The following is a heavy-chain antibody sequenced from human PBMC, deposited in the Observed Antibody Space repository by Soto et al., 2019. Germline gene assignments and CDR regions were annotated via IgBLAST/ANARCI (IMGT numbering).Heavy chain of an antibody. D-gene: IGHD3-16*01. CDR3: ARALETRGDYVWYYFDY. V-gene: IGHV4-30-4*01. J-gene: IGHJ4*02. CDR2: IYYSVST. Sequence: SETLSLTFTVSGGSISSGDYYWIWLRAPPWKGLEWIGYIYYSVSTYYNPSLKSRVTISVDTSKNQFSLKLSSVTAADTAVYYCARALETRGDYVWYYFDYWGQGTLVTVSS. CDR1: GGSISSGDYY.